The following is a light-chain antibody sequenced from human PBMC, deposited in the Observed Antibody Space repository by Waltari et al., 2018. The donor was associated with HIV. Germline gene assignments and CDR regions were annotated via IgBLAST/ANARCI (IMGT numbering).Light chain of an antibody. CDR3: QQRSNWPIT. CDR2: GAS. CDR1: HIVSNS. Sequence: EIVLTQSPATLSSSPDGRATLSCRASHIVSNSLAWYQQKPGQAPRLLIYGASSRATGIPARFSGSGSGTDFTLTISSLEPGDFGVYYCQQRSNWPITFGQGTRLEIK. V-gene: IGKV3-11*01. J-gene: IGKJ5*01.